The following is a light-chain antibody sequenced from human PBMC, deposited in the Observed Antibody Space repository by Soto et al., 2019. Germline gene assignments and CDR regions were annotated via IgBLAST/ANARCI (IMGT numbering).Light chain of an antibody. CDR1: QSVSSSY. V-gene: IGKV3-20*01. Sequence: EIVLAQSPGTLSLSPGERATLSCRASQSVSSSYLAWYQQKPGQAPRLLIYAASSRATGIPDRFSGSGSGTVFTLTIGRLETEDFAVYYCQQYGSSLFTFGPGTKVDIK. J-gene: IGKJ3*01. CDR2: AAS. CDR3: QQYGSSLFT.